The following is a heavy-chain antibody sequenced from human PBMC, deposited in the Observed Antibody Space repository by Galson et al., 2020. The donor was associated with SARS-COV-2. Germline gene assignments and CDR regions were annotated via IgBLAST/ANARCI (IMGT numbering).Heavy chain of an antibody. CDR1: GDTGSNYA. Sequence: SVKVSCKAVGDTGSNYAISWVRQAPGQGLEWMGGIISLFGTTDYAQKFQNRITITLDESTRTAYMELSGLTSEGTAEYYCARGGGYGDSWFAPWGQGTLVTVSS. CDR2: IISLFGTT. J-gene: IGHJ5*02. V-gene: IGHV1-69*13. CDR3: ARGGGYGDSWFAP. D-gene: IGHD5-12*01.